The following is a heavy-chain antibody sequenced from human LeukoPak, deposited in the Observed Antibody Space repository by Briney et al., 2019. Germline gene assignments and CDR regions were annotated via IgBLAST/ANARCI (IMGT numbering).Heavy chain of an antibody. J-gene: IGHJ4*02. Sequence: SSETLSLTCTVSGASISSGGYYWTWIRQHPGKGLEWIGYIYYSGSTYYNPSLKSRLTMSVDTSKNQFSLKLSSVTAADTGVYYCARGAVRGVMDSDYWGQGTLVSVSS. CDR3: ARGAVRGVMDSDY. V-gene: IGHV4-31*03. D-gene: IGHD3-10*01. CDR2: IYYSGST. CDR1: GASISSGGYY.